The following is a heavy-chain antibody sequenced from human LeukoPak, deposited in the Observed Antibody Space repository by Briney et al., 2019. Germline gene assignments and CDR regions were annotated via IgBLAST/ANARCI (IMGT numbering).Heavy chain of an antibody. CDR3: ARRSGYGDYQFDY. V-gene: IGHV1-69*01. D-gene: IGHD4-17*01. CDR2: IIPIFGTA. Sequence: SVKVSCKASGGTFSSYAISWVRQAPGQGLEWMGGIIPIFGTANYAQKFQGRVTITADESTSTAHMELSSLRSEDTAVYYCARRSGYGDYQFDYWGQGTLVTVSS. CDR1: GGTFSSYA. J-gene: IGHJ4*02.